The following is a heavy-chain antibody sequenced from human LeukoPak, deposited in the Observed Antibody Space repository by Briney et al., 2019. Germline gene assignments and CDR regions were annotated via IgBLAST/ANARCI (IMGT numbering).Heavy chain of an antibody. D-gene: IGHD2-15*01. CDR1: GGSISSYY. CDR2: IYASGST. J-gene: IGHJ4*02. V-gene: IGHV4-4*07. CDR3: ARDRIVGYCTGGSCYGPIDY. Sequence: KTSETLSLTCTVSGGSISSYYWSWIRQPAGKGLEWIGRIYASGSTNYNPSLKSRVTMSVDMSKNQFPLKLNSVTAADTAVYYCARDRIVGYCTGGSCYGPIDYWGQGTLVTVSS.